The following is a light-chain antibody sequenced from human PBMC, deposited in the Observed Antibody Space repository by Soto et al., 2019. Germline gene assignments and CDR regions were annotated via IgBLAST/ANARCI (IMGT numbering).Light chain of an antibody. V-gene: IGKV1-39*01. CDR1: QSISSY. Sequence: DIQMTQSPSSLSASVGDRVTITCRASQSISSYLNWYQQKPGKAPKLLIYAASSLQSGVPSRFSGSGSGTDFTLTISSLQPEDFATYYCQQSYSTPFDFGGGTKVEIK. CDR3: QQSYSTPFD. J-gene: IGKJ4*01. CDR2: AAS.